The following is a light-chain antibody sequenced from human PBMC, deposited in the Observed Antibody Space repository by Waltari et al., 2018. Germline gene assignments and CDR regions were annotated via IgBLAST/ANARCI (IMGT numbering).Light chain of an antibody. V-gene: IGKV3-11*01. CDR2: DAS. J-gene: IGKJ1*01. CDR1: QSVSSQ. CDR3: QQCNNSPPT. Sequence: EIVLTQSPATLSLSPGEGATLSCRASQSVSSQLFWYQQKRGQAPRLLIYDASNRATGIPARFSGRGSGTDFTLTISSLEPEDCAVYYCQQCNNSPPTFGQGTKVEIK.